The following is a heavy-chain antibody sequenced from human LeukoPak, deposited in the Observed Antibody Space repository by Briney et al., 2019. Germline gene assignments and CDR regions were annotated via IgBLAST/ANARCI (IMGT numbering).Heavy chain of an antibody. CDR3: ARDLVDSGGYYFDY. Sequence: PSETLSLTCAVSGGSISSANWWTWIRQPPGKGLERTGQIYHSVGTNYSPSIKNRATISVDKPKNHLSLKLSSVTAADTAIYYCARDLVDSGGYYFDYWGQGTLVTVSS. V-gene: IGHV4-4*02. J-gene: IGHJ4*02. D-gene: IGHD3-22*01. CDR1: GGSISSANW. CDR2: IYHSVGT.